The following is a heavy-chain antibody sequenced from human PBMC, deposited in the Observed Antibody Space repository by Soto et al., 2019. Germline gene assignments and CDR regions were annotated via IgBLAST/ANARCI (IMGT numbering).Heavy chain of an antibody. CDR3: VNLLGQNLDY. D-gene: IGHD1-26*01. J-gene: IGHJ4*02. CDR2: IDRGGGST. Sequence: EVQLLESGGGLVQPGGSLRLSCAASGFGFSTYAMGWVRQAPGKGLEWVSSIDRGGGSTNYADYVRGRFTSSRDNSNNTLLQQMNSVRAEDRAVYYCVNLLGQNLDYWGQGVLLTVSS. V-gene: IGHV3-23*01. CDR1: GFGFSTYA.